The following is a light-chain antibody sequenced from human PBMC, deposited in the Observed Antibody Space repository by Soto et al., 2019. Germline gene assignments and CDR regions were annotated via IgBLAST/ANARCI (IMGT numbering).Light chain of an antibody. J-gene: IGKJ4*01. V-gene: IGKV3D-15*01. CDR3: QQYNDWQT. CDR1: QSVSSS. CDR2: GAS. Sequence: EIVMTQSPATLSVSPGERATLSCRASQSVSSSLAWYQQKPAQAPSLLIYGASTRATGIPARFSGSGSATEFTLTISSLQYEDVAVYYHQQYNDWQTFGGGTRVEIK.